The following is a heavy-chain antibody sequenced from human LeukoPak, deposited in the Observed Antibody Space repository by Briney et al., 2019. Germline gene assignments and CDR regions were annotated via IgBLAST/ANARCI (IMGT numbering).Heavy chain of an antibody. CDR1: GFTFSSYE. CDR3: AREGAVLRFLETLHYYYYYMDV. D-gene: IGHD3-3*01. Sequence: GGSLRLSCAASGFTFSSYEMNWVRQAPGKGLEWVSYISSSGSTIYYADSVKGRFTISRDNAKNSLYLQMNSLRAKDTAVYYCAREGAVLRFLETLHYYYYYMDVWGKGTTVTVSS. J-gene: IGHJ6*03. V-gene: IGHV3-48*03. CDR2: ISSSGSTI.